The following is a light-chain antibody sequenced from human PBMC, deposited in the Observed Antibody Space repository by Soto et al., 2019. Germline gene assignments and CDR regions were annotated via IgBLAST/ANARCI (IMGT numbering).Light chain of an antibody. V-gene: IGKV3-15*01. CDR3: QQCNDWPPIT. CDR1: QSVSSN. J-gene: IGKJ4*01. Sequence: EIVMTQSPATLSVSPGERATLSCRASQSVSSNLAWYQQKPGQPPRLLIYRASTRATGIPARFSGSGSGTEFTLTISSLQSEDFAVYYCQQCNDWPPITVGGGTKVQI. CDR2: RAS.